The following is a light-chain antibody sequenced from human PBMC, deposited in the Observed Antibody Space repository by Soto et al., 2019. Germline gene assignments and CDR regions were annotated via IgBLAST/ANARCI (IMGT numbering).Light chain of an antibody. Sequence: EIVLTQSPDTLSLSPGERATLSCRASESIRNTFLAWYQQKPGQAPRLLIYGASSRAIGIQDRFSGSGSGTDYTLTISRLEPGDFAQYYCQQYAESPLTFGGGTKVEIK. CDR2: GAS. V-gene: IGKV3-20*01. CDR3: QQYAESPLT. CDR1: ESIRNTF. J-gene: IGKJ4*01.